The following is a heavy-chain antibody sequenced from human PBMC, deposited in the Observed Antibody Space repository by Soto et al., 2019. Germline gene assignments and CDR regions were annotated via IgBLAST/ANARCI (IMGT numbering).Heavy chain of an antibody. V-gene: IGHV4-30-2*01. Sequence: QLQLQESGSTPVKPSQTLSLTCAVSGGSIVSGTYSWSWIRQPPGKGLEWIGDIYQGGSTYYKPSLKTRVTMLIDRYKNQFSLRLNSVTAADTAIYFCARATGGADAFDIWGQGTMVTVSS. CDR3: ARATGGADAFDI. CDR2: IYQGGST. CDR1: GGSIVSGTYS. J-gene: IGHJ3*02. D-gene: IGHD7-27*01.